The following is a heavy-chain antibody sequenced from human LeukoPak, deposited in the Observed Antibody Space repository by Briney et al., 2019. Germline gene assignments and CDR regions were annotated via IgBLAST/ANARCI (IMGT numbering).Heavy chain of an antibody. Sequence: GGSLRLSCAASRFTFSDYWMHWVRQVPGKGLEWVSRINSKGDNTNYADSVKGRFTVSRDNAQNTLYLEMNSLRADDTAVYYCVRAMYYDFWSGRSKPSARFYYYMDVWGIGTTVTASS. CDR3: VRAMYYDFWSGRSKPSARFYYYMDV. V-gene: IGHV3-74*01. D-gene: IGHD3-3*01. CDR1: RFTFSDYW. CDR2: INSKGDNT. J-gene: IGHJ6*03.